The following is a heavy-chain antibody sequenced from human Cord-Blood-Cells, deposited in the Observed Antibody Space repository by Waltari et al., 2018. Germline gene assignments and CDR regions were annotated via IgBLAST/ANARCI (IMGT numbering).Heavy chain of an antibody. J-gene: IGHJ4*02. CDR1: GFTLRSSA. CDR2: ISYDGSNK. D-gene: IGHD6-6*01. Sequence: QVQLVASGGGVVQPGRSLGLSCAASGFTLRSSAMHWVRQAPGKGLEWVAVISYDGSNKYYADSVKGRFTISRDNSKNTLYLQMNSLRAEDTAVYYCARLGSSFDYWGQGTLVTVSS. CDR3: ARLGSSFDY. V-gene: IGHV3-30-3*01.